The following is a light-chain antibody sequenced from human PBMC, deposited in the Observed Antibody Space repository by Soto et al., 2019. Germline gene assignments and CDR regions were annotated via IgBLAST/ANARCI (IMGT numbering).Light chain of an antibody. CDR1: QNIHTN. CDR2: DAS. J-gene: IGKJ4*01. Sequence: EIVLTQSPGTQSLSPGERATLSCRAGQNIHTNLVWYQQKPGQAPRLLIYDASSRATGIPDRFSGGGSGTDFTLTISRLEPEDFAVYYCQQFSSYPLTFGGGTKVDIK. CDR3: QQFSSYPLT. V-gene: IGKV3-20*01.